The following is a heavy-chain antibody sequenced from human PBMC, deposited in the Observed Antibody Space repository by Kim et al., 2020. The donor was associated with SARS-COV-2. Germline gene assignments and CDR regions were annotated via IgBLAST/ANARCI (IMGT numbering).Heavy chain of an antibody. CDR1: GFTFSSYF. V-gene: IGHV3-21*01. Sequence: GGSLRLSCAASGFTFSSYFMNWVRQAPGKGLEWVSSISSTSRYIYYADSVKGRFTISRDNAKNSLYLQMNSLRAEDTGVYYCSSRPAGGDSGNYYYYYG. J-gene: IGHJ6*01. CDR2: ISSTSRYI. CDR3: SSRPAGGDSGNYYYYYG. D-gene: IGHD2-21*02.